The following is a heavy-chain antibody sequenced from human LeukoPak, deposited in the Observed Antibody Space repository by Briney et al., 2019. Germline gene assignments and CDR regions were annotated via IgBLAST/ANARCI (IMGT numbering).Heavy chain of an antibody. CDR1: GGTFSSYT. J-gene: IGHJ4*02. CDR2: IIPILGIA. Sequence: SVKVSCKASGGTFSSYTISWVRQAPGQGLEWMGRIIPILGIANYAQKFQGRVTITADKSTSTAYMELSSLRSEDTAVYYCANDEAGDSSGYRFRNWGQGTLVTVSS. D-gene: IGHD3-22*01. V-gene: IGHV1-69*02. CDR3: ANDEAGDSSGYRFRN.